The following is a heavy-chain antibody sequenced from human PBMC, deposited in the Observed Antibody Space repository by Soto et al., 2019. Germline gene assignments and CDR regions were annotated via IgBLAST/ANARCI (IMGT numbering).Heavy chain of an antibody. CDR3: ATTVTTVDY. J-gene: IGHJ4*02. V-gene: IGHV3-48*03. D-gene: IGHD4-17*01. CDR2: ISSSGSLI. Sequence: GVLSLSCAASGFSFSGYGMNWVRQAPGKGLEWISYISSSGSLIYYADSLKGRFTISRDNAKNSLYLQMNSLRAEDTAVYYCATTVTTVDYWGQGTLVTVSS. CDR1: GFSFSGYG.